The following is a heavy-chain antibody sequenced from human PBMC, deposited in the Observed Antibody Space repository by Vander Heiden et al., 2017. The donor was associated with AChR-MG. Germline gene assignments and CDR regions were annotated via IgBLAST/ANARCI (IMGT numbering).Heavy chain of an antibody. CDR1: GVTFSNYA. CDR3: AKGRFFDWLPNDY. V-gene: IGHV3-23*01. Sequence: EVQLLESGGGLVQPGGSLRLSCAAAGVTFSNYAMSWVRQAPGKGLQWVSAISGSGGSTYYADSVKGRFTISRDNSKNTLYLQMNSLRAEDTALYYCAKGRFFDWLPNDYWGQGTLVTVSS. J-gene: IGHJ4*02. CDR2: ISGSGGST. D-gene: IGHD3-9*01.